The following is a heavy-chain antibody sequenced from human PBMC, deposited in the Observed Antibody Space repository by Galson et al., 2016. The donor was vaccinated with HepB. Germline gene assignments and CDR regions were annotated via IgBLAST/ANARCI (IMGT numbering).Heavy chain of an antibody. V-gene: IGHV3-30*18. Sequence: SLRLSCAASGFSFSTYAMHWVRQAPGKGLEWVALISYDGSYSSYADSVKGRFTISRDNSKKTLYLQMNSLRAEDTAVYYCTKCRGYSSPGGVPGGPFDYWGQGALITVSS. J-gene: IGHJ4*02. D-gene: IGHD6-13*01. CDR3: TKCRGYSSPGGVPGGPFDY. CDR2: ISYDGSYS. CDR1: GFSFSTYA.